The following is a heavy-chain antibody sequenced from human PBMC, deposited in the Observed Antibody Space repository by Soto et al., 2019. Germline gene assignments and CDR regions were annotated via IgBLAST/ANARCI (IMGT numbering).Heavy chain of an antibody. J-gene: IGHJ4*02. CDR1: GGSISSGGYY. CDR2: IYYSGST. CDR3: ARHAKQHGFY. Sequence: SETLSLTCTVSGGSISSGGYYWSWIRQHPGKGLEWIGYIYYSGSTYYNPSLKSRVTISVDTSKNQFSLKLSSVTAADTAVYYCARHAKQHGFYWGQGTLVTVSS. D-gene: IGHD6-13*01. V-gene: IGHV4-31*03.